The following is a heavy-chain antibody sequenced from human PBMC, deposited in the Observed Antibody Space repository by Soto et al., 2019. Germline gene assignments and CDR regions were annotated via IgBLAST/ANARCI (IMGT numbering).Heavy chain of an antibody. CDR2: ISSSSSTI. D-gene: IGHD1-26*01. J-gene: IGHJ5*02. CDR1: GFTFSSYS. Sequence: EVQLVESGGGLVQPGGSLRLSCAASGFTFSSYSMNWVRQAPGKGLEWVSYISSSSSTIYYADSVKGRFTISRDNAKNSPYLQLNSRRAEDTAVYYCAREEGLLNWFDPWGQGTLVTVSS. V-gene: IGHV3-48*01. CDR3: AREEGLLNWFDP.